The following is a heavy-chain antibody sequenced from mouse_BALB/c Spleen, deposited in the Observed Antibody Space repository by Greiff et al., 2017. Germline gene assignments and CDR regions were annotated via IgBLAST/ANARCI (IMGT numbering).Heavy chain of an antibody. J-gene: IGHJ4*01. V-gene: IGHV2-6-7*01. CDR1: GFSLTGYG. D-gene: IGHD2-4*01. CDR2: IWGDGST. Sequence: VKLMESGPGLVAPSQSLSITCTVSGFSLTGYGVNWVRQPPGKGLEWLGMIWGDGSTDYNSALKSRLSISKDNSKSQVFLKMNSLQTDDTARYYCARNYYDYDYAMDYWGQGTSVTVSS. CDR3: ARNYYDYDYAMDY.